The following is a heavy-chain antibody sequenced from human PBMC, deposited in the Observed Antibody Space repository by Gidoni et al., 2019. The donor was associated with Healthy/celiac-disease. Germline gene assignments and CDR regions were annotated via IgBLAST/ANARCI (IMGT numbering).Heavy chain of an antibody. CDR2: IYYSGST. CDR1: GGSISSSSYY. J-gene: IGHJ4*02. V-gene: IGHV4-39*01. CDR3: ARPRTGDQRYDY. Sequence: QLQLQESGPGLVKPSETLSLTCTVSGGSISSSSYYWGWIRQPPGKGLEWIGSIYYSGSTYYNPSLKSRVTISVDTSKNQFSLKLSSVTAADTAVYYCARPRTGDQRYDYWGQGTLVTVSS. D-gene: IGHD7-27*01.